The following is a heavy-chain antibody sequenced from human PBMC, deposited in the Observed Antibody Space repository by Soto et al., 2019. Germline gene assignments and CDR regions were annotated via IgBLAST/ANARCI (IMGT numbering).Heavy chain of an antibody. V-gene: IGHV3-23*01. J-gene: IGHJ6*02. CDR3: SKYSGTYCVYQVMAV. Sequence: EVQLLESGGGLVQPGGSLRLSCAASGFTFSSYAMSWVRQAPGKGLEWVSAIIGSGGNTYHADSVKGRSTISRNNSKNTLYMQMNRLRAEAPAVYYCSKYSGTYCVYQVMAVWGQGTTVTVSS. CDR1: GFTFSSYA. CDR2: IIGSGGNT. D-gene: IGHD1-26*01.